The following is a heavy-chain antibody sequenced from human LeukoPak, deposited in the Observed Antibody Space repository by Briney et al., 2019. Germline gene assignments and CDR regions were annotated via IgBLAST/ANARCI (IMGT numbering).Heavy chain of an antibody. CDR2: IYYSGST. D-gene: IGHD3-16*01. V-gene: IGHV4-59*08. J-gene: IGHJ3*02. Sequence: LETLSLTCTVSGGSISSYYWSWIRQPPGKGLEWIGYIYYSGSTNYKPSLKSRVTISVDTSKNQFTLKLSSVTAADTAVYYCARHLGDVDAFDIWGQGTMVTVSS. CDR1: GGSISSYY. CDR3: ARHLGDVDAFDI.